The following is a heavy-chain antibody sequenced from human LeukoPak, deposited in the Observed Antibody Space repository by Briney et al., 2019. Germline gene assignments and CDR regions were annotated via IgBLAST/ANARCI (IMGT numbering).Heavy chain of an antibody. D-gene: IGHD3-3*01. V-gene: IGHV3-74*01. CDR2: IDNDGHGI. J-gene: IGHJ6*03. CDR1: GFTFSGYW. CDR3: AAGGGWDPSFGVVTHIDA. Sequence: GGSLRLSCAASGFTFSGYWMHWVRQGPEKGLELVSRIDNDGHGIIYADSVKGRFTTFRDNAKNTLYLQINSLRVEDTAVYYCAAGGGWDPSFGVVTHIDAWGKGTTVAVS.